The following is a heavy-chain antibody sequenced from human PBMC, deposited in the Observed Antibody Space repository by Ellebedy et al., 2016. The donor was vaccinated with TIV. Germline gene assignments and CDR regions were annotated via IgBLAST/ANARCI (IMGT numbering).Heavy chain of an antibody. J-gene: IGHJ4*02. Sequence: MPSETLSLTCTVSGGSISSSSFNWGWIRQPPGTGLEWIGNIYYSVTTYYSPSLKSRVTISVATSKTQFSLNLNSVTAADTAVYYCARVLRGGRAGDYFDYWGQGTLVTVSS. V-gene: IGHV4-39*07. CDR1: GGSISSSSFN. CDR3: ARVLRGGRAGDYFDY. D-gene: IGHD1-1*01. CDR2: IYYSVTT.